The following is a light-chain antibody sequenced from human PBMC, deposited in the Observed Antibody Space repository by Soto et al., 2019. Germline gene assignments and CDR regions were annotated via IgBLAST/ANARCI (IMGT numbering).Light chain of an antibody. CDR1: QSISSW. V-gene: IGKV1-5*03. CDR2: KAA. CDR3: QHYNSYSEA. Sequence: DIQMTQSPSPLSASVGARVTITCRASQSISSWWAWYQQKPGKAPKLLIYKAASLESGVPSRCSGSGAGTEFTLTISSLQPDDVAAYYCQHYNSYSEAFGQGTKVDIK. J-gene: IGKJ1*01.